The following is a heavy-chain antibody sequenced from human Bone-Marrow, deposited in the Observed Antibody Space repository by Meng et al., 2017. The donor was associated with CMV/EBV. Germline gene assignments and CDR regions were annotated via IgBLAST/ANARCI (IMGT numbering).Heavy chain of an antibody. CDR3: ARPRATVTNLEYFQH. J-gene: IGHJ1*01. V-gene: IGHV3-30-3*01. Sequence: GESLKISCAASGFTFSSYAIHWVRQAPGKGLEWVAVISYDGSNKYYADSVKGRFTISRDNSKNTLYLQMNSLRAEDTAVYYCARPRATVTNLEYFQHWGQATLVTVSS. CDR1: GFTFSSYA. D-gene: IGHD4-17*01. CDR2: ISYDGSNK.